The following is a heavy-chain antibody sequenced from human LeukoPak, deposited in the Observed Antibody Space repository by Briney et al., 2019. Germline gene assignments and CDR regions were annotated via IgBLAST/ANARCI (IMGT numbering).Heavy chain of an antibody. Sequence: KTSETLSLTCTVSGGSISSSSYYWGWIRQPPGKGLEWIGSIYYSGSTYYNPSLKSRVTISVDTSKNQFSLKLSSVTAADTAVYYCARGYSYGKPSNWFDPWGQGTLVTVSS. CDR2: IYYSGST. CDR1: GGSISSSSYY. CDR3: ARGYSYGKPSNWFDP. V-gene: IGHV4-39*01. D-gene: IGHD5-18*01. J-gene: IGHJ5*02.